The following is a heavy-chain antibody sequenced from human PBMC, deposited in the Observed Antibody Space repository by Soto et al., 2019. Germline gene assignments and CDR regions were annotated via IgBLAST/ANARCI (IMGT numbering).Heavy chain of an antibody. V-gene: IGHV1-24*01. D-gene: IGHD6-6*01. CDR2: FDPEDGET. CDR3: ARKLYVIAARPEEYFDY. J-gene: IGHJ4*02. CDR1: GYTLTELS. Sequence: ASVKVSCKVSGYTLTELSMHWVRQAPGKGLEWMGGFDPEDGETIYAQKFQGRVTMTEDTSTDTAYMELSSLRSEDTAVYYCARKLYVIAARPEEYFDYWGQGILVTVSS.